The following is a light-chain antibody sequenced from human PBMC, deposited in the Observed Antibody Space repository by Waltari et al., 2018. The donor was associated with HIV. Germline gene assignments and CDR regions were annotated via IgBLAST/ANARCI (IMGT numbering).Light chain of an antibody. J-gene: IGLJ2*01. CDR3: CSYAGSRSVV. Sequence: QSALTQPASVSGSPGQSLTISCTGTRRDVERYNLVHWYQQHPGKAPKLIIYEVTKRPSGVPNRFSGSKSGNTASLTISGLQTEDEADYYCCSYAGSRSVVFGGGTMLTVL. V-gene: IGLV2-23*02. CDR2: EVT. CDR1: RRDVERYNL.